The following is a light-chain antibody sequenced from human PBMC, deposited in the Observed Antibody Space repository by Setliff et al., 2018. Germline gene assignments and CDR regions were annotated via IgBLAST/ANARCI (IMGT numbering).Light chain of an antibody. CDR2: DVD. Sequence: LTQPASVSGSPGQSITISCTGTASDVGAYNFVSWYQQHPGKAPNLMIYDVDNRPSGVSNRFSGSKSGNTASLTISGLQAEDEADYYCCSHTRSSTWVFGGGTKVTVL. CDR3: CSHTRSSTWV. CDR1: ASDVGAYNF. J-gene: IGLJ3*02. V-gene: IGLV2-14*01.